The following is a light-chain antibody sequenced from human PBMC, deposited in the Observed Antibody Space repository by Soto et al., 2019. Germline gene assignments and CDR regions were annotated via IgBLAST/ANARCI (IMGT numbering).Light chain of an antibody. CDR3: QQYNTWWT. J-gene: IGKJ1*01. V-gene: IGKV1-5*03. CDR2: ATS. CDR1: QSIGGW. Sequence: DIQMTQSPSTLSASVGDRVTITCRASQSIGGWLAGYQQKEGKAPKVLIYATSTLQSGVPSRFSGSGSGTQFTLTISSLQPDDSATYYCQQYNTWWTFGQGTKVEVK.